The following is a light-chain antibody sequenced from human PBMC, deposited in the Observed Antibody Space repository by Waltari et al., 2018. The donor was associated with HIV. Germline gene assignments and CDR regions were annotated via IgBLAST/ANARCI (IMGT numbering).Light chain of an antibody. CDR2: EVS. CDR1: SSAVGRYNY. V-gene: IGLV2-14*01. Sequence: QSALTQPASVSGSTGQSITISSTGASSAVGRYNYVPWYQQYPGNAPKLIIYEVSSRPSGVSNRFSASKSGNTASLTISGLLAEDEADYYCCSYTSSDSYVFGTGTKVTVL. J-gene: IGLJ1*01. CDR3: CSYTSSDSYV.